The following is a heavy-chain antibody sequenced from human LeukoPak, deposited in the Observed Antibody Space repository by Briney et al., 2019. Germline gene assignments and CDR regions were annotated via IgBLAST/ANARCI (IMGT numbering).Heavy chain of an antibody. V-gene: IGHV4-38-2*02. Sequence: SETLSLTCTVSGYSIRSGYYWGWIRQPPGKGLEWIGSIYHGGGIYHKPSLKSRVTISVDTSKNQFSLKLSSVTAADTAVYYCARDRIYGSGSDHFDYWGQGTLVTVSS. J-gene: IGHJ4*02. CDR3: ARDRIYGSGSDHFDY. D-gene: IGHD3-10*01. CDR2: IYHGGGI. CDR1: GYSIRSGYY.